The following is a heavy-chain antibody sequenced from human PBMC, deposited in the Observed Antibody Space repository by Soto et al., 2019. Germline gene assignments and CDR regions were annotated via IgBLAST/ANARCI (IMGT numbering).Heavy chain of an antibody. CDR3: AKDRDIVVVPAAYDV. V-gene: IGHV3-23*01. CDR1: GFPFSSYA. J-gene: IGHJ6*04. CDR2: ISGSGGST. Sequence: PGGPLTLSCAASGFPFSSYAMRWVRQAPGKGLEWVSAISGSGGSTYYADSVKGRFTISRDNSKNTLYLQMNSLRAEDTAVYYCAKDRDIVVVPAAYDVWGKGTTVTVSS. D-gene: IGHD2-2*01.